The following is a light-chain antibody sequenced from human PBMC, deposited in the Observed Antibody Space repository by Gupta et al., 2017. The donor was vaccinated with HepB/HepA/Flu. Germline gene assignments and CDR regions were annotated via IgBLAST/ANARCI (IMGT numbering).Light chain of an antibody. V-gene: IGKV3-15*01. CDR3: QHYRNWPPWT. CDR2: GAS. Sequence: EIVMTQSTATLSVSLGERATLSCRASQSISSSLDWYKQKPGQAPRLLIYGASTRDTGIPARFICSGDGTELTLTISSRQSEDFSVYYCQHYRNWPPWTFGQGTKVEIK. CDR1: QSISSS. J-gene: IGKJ1*01.